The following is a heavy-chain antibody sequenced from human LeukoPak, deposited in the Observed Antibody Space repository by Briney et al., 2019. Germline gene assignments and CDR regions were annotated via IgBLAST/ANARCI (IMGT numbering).Heavy chain of an antibody. CDR2: ISAYNGNT. CDR3: ARGLDIVVVPAAIRDNWFDP. J-gene: IGHJ5*02. V-gene: IGHV1-18*04. Sequence: SVKVSCKASGYTFTGYYMHWVRQAPGQGLEWMGWISAYNGNTNYAQKLQGRVTMTTDTSTSTAYMELRSLRSDDTAVYYCARGLDIVVVPAAIRDNWFDPWGQGTLVTVSS. D-gene: IGHD2-2*02. CDR1: GYTFTGYY.